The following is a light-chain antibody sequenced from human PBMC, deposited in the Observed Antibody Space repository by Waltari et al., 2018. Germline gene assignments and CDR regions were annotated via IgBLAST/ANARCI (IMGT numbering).Light chain of an antibody. CDR3: QVWDSSTYMV. V-gene: IGLV3-1*01. CDR2: QDR. Sequence: SYEVTQSPSMSVSPGPTARLTVSGNNLANKHVCGYQQKPGQSPVLGINQDRKRPSGIPERFSGSNSGDTATLTISETQSMDEGDYFCQVWDSSTYMVFGGGTKLTVL. CDR1: NLANKH. J-gene: IGLJ2*01.